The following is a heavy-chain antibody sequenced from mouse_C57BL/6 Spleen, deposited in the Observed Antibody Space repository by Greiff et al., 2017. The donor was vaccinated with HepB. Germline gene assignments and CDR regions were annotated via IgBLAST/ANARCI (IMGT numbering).Heavy chain of an antibody. Sequence: QVQLKQPGAELVKPGASVKLSCKASGYTFTSYWMQWVKQRPGQGLEWIGEIDPSDSYTNYNQKFKGKATLTVDTSSSTAYMQLSSLTSEDSAVYYCARGAAQATQAWFAYWGQGTLVTVSA. D-gene: IGHD3-2*02. CDR1: GYTFTSYW. J-gene: IGHJ3*01. V-gene: IGHV1-50*01. CDR3: ARGAAQATQAWFAY. CDR2: IDPSDSYT.